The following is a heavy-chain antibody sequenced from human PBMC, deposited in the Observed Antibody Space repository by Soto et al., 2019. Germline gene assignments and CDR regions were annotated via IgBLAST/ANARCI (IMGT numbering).Heavy chain of an antibody. D-gene: IGHD3-9*01. V-gene: IGHV4-39*01. J-gene: IGHJ4*02. CDR2: IYYNEMT. CDR3: ARHPSGLRYFDY. CDR1: GGSISSSSYW. Sequence: QLQLQESGPGLVKPSETLSLTCTVSGGSISSSSYWWGWIRQPPGKGLEWIGSIYYNEMTYYNPSLKSRLTKSVDTSKNQFSLNLRSVTAADTAVYYCARHPSGLRYFDYWGQGILVTVSS.